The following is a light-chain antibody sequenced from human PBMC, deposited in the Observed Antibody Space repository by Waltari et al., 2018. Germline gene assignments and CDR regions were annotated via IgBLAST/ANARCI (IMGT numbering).Light chain of an antibody. Sequence: EIVMTQSPATLSVSPGERATLSCRASQSVSSNLAWYQQKPGQAPRLLIYGPSTRATGIPARFSGSGSGTEFTLTISSMQSEDFAVYYCQQYNNWPPGTFGPGTKVDIK. CDR1: QSVSSN. CDR3: QQYNNWPPGT. CDR2: GPS. V-gene: IGKV3-15*01. J-gene: IGKJ3*01.